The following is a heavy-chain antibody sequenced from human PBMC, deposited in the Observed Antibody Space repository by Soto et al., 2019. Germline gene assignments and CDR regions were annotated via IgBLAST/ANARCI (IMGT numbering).Heavy chain of an antibody. Sequence: QVQLVQSGAEVKKPGSSVTVSCKASGGTFSSYTISWVRQAPGQGLEWMGGIIPIFGTANYAQKFQGRVTITADESTSTAYMELSSLRSEDTAVYYCARGNHRWLPLWYCDLWGRGTLVTVSS. CDR2: IIPIFGTA. D-gene: IGHD5-12*01. CDR1: GGTFSSYT. CDR3: ARGNHRWLPLWYCDL. V-gene: IGHV1-69*12. J-gene: IGHJ2*01.